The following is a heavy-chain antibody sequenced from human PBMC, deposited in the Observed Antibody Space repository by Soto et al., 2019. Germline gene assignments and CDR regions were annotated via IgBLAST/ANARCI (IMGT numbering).Heavy chain of an antibody. CDR2: IYDIGSN. CDR3: ARGSSSYYDYVMDV. D-gene: IGHD6-6*01. CDR1: GDSITRGGYS. Sequence: QLQLQESGSGLVRPSQTLSLTCTVSGDSITRGGYSWTWIRQPPGKALEWIGNIYDIGSNSYNPALKRRVTMSVDKYKNQFSLRLTSVTAADTAVYFCARGSSSYYDYVMDVLGQGTTVTVSS. J-gene: IGHJ6*02. V-gene: IGHV4-30-2*01.